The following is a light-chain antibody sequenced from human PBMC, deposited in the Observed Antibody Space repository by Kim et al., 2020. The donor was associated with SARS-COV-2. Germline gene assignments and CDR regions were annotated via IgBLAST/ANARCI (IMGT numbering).Light chain of an antibody. V-gene: IGKV3D-15*01. Sequence: SPGERATLSCRASHSVSSNLAWYQQKPGQAPRLLIYDTSIRASDIPARFSGSGSGTEFTLTISSLQSEDFAVYYCQEYNNWPALSFGGGTKVDIK. CDR3: QEYNNWPALS. J-gene: IGKJ4*01. CDR1: HSVSSN. CDR2: DTS.